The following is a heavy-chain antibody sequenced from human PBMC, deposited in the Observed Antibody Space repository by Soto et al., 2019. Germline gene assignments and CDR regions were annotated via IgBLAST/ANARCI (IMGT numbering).Heavy chain of an antibody. CDR2: IKSKTDGGTI. D-gene: IGHD1-1*01. J-gene: IGHJ4*02. Sequence: EVQLVESGGGLVKPGGSLRVSCTTSGFTFTNAWMSWVRQAPGKGLEWVGRIKSKTDGGTIDYAAPVKGRFTISRKDSKSTLYPKMTAAKAKNTAVYYLTTTKRRRPPPTNAYRAQGPLVT. V-gene: IGHV3-15*01. CDR1: GFTFTNAW. CDR3: TTTKRRRPPPTNAY.